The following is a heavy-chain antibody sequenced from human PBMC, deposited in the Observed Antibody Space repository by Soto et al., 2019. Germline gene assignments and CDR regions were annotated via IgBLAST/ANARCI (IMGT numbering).Heavy chain of an antibody. J-gene: IGHJ5*02. CDR1: GGPFSSYA. Sequence: QVQLEQSGAELKKPGSSVKVSCKASGGPFSSYAINWVRQAPGQGLEWMGGITPIFGEPKYAQKFQGRVTITADIATSTAYIELSSLRSYDTAVYFCAPGGSSSIINWFDPWGQGTLVTGPS. V-gene: IGHV1-69*06. CDR2: ITPIFGEP. CDR3: APGGSSSIINWFDP. D-gene: IGHD3-10*01.